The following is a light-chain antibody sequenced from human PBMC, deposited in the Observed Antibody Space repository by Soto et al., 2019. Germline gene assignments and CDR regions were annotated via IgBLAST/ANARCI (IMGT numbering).Light chain of an antibody. CDR2: GNS. V-gene: IGLV1-40*01. CDR3: QSYDSSLSAL. J-gene: IGLJ1*01. Sequence: QSVLTQPPSVSGSPGQRVTISCTGSSSNIGAGYDVHWYQQLPGKAPKLLIYGNSNRPSGVPDRFSGSKSGNSASLAITGLQAEDEADYYCQSYDSSLSALFGTGTKLTVL. CDR1: SSNIGAGYD.